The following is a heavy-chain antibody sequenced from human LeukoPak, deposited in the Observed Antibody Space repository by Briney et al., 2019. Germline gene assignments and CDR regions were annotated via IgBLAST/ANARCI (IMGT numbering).Heavy chain of an antibody. D-gene: IGHD1-26*01. CDR3: ARMYSGTYGGIDN. J-gene: IGHJ4*02. Sequence: SETLALTCTVSGVSISSYYWSWIRQPAGEGLEWIGRIYSSGSTNYNPSLKSRVTLSVATSKNQFSLQLSSVTAADTAVYYCARMYSGTYGGIDNWGQGILVTVSS. CDR1: GVSISSYY. CDR2: IYSSGST. V-gene: IGHV4-4*07.